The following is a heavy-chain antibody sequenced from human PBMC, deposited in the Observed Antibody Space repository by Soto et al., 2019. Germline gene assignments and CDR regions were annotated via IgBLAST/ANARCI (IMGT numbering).Heavy chain of an antibody. Sequence: GGSLRLSCAASGFTFSSYAMSWVRQAPGKGLEWVSAISGSGGSTYYADSVKGRFTISRDNSKNTLYLQMNSLRAEDTAVYYCAKDSLQLWSPSWFDPWGQGTLVTVSS. CDR3: AKDSLQLWSPSWFDP. D-gene: IGHD5-18*01. CDR1: GFTFSSYA. J-gene: IGHJ5*02. CDR2: ISGSGGST. V-gene: IGHV3-23*01.